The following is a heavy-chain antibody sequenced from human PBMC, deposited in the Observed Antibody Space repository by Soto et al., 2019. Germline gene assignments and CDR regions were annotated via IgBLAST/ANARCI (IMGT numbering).Heavy chain of an antibody. CDR3: ARRVYNWNDVGTFDI. Sequence: SETLSVTCTVAGGSISSSSCYWGWIRQPPGKGLEWIGSIYYSGSTYYNPSLKSRVTISVDTSKNQFSLKLSSVTAADTAVYYCARRVYNWNDVGTFDIWGQGTMVTVSS. D-gene: IGHD1-1*01. CDR1: GGSISSSSCY. J-gene: IGHJ3*02. V-gene: IGHV4-39*01. CDR2: IYYSGST.